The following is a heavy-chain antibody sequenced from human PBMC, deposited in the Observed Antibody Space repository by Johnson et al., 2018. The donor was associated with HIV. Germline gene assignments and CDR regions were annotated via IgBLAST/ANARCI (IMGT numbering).Heavy chain of an antibody. CDR1: GFTFSSYA. Sequence: QVQLVESGGGVVQPGRSLRLSCAASGFTFSSYAMHWVRQAPGKGLEWVAIIYYDGTNKYYADSVKGRFTISRDNSKNTLSLQMISLRAEDTAMYYCARENYRRRDAFDVWGQGTVVIVSS. CDR2: IYYDGTNK. CDR3: ARENYRRRDAFDV. D-gene: IGHD1-7*01. V-gene: IGHV3-33*01. J-gene: IGHJ3*01.